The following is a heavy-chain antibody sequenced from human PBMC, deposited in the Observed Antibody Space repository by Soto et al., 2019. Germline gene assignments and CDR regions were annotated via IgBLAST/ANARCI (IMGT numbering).Heavy chain of an antibody. CDR2: ISSSSSYI. D-gene: IGHD6-19*01. J-gene: IGHJ3*02. V-gene: IGHV3-21*01. Sequence: GGSLRLSCAASGFTFSSYSMNWVRQAPGKGLEWVSSISSSSSYIYYADSVKGRFTISRDNAKNSLYLQMNSLRAEDTAVYYCASPGLLGWLGPRDAFDIWGQGTMVTVSS. CDR3: ASPGLLGWLGPRDAFDI. CDR1: GFTFSSYS.